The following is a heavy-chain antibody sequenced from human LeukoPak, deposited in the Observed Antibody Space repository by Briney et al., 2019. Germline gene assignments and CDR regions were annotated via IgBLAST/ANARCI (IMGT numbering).Heavy chain of an antibody. CDR3: AREGRWLHYQYYMDV. V-gene: IGHV3-23*01. CDR2: ISGSGGST. D-gene: IGHD5-24*01. Sequence: PGGSLRLSCAASGFTFSSYGMSWVRQAPGKGLEWVSAISGSGGSTYYADSVKGRFTISRDNSKNTLYLQMNSLRAEDTAVYYCAREGRWLHYQYYMDVCGKGTTVTVSS. CDR1: GFTFSSYG. J-gene: IGHJ6*03.